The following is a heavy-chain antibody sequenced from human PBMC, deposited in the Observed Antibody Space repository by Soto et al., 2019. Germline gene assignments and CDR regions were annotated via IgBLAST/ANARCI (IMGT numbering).Heavy chain of an antibody. D-gene: IGHD1-1*01. CDR3: ARWRYGDY. V-gene: IGHV1-18*01. CDR2: ISAHNGNT. Sequence: QVHLVQSGAEVKKPGASVKVSCQGSGYAFTTYGITWVRQAPGQGLEWMGGISAHNGNTNYAQKLQGRVTVTRDTSTSTAYMELRSLRYDDTAVYYCARWRYGDYWGQGALVTVSS. CDR1: GYAFTTYG. J-gene: IGHJ4*02.